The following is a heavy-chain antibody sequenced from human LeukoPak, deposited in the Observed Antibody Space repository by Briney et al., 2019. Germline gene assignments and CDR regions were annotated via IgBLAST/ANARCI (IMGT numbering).Heavy chain of an antibody. D-gene: IGHD6-19*01. CDR2: IIPILGIA. Sequence: SVKVSCKASGGTFSSYAISWVRQAPGQGLERMGRIIPILGIANYAQKFQGRVTITADKSTSTAYMELSSLRSEDTAVYYCARDFAVAGTGYDYWGQGTLVTVSS. J-gene: IGHJ4*02. V-gene: IGHV1-69*04. CDR1: GGTFSSYA. CDR3: ARDFAVAGTGYDY.